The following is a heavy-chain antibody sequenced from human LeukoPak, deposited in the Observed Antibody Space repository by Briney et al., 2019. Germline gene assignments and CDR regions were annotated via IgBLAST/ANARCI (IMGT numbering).Heavy chain of an antibody. V-gene: IGHV4-34*01. CDR1: GGSLSGYY. Sequence: SETLSLTCAVYGGSLSGYYWSWIRQPPGKGLEWIGEINHSGSTNYNPSLKSRVTISVDTSKNQFSLKLSSVTAADTAVYYCAREDYYGSGSYTHFDYWGQGTLVTVSS. J-gene: IGHJ4*02. CDR2: INHSGST. D-gene: IGHD3-10*01. CDR3: AREDYYGSGSYTHFDY.